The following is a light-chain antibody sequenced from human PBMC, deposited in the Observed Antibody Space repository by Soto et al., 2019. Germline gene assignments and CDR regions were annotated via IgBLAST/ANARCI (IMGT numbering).Light chain of an antibody. Sequence: DIQMTQSPSTLAASVGDTVTMTCRSSSKWLAWYQKKPGKAPKLLIYDVSNLERGVPPRLSGGTSGAESTLTITGLQPDDLGTYYCQHTTDFTFGQGTKVDIK. J-gene: IGKJ2*01. V-gene: IGKV1-5*01. CDR3: QHTTDFT. CDR1: SSKW. CDR2: DVS.